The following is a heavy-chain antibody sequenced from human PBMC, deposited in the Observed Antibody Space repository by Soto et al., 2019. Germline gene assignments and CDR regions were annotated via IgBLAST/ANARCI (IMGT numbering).Heavy chain of an antibody. V-gene: IGHV1-2*04. CDR3: ARYTKDPTDHYYFDY. Sequence: GASVKVSCKASGYTFTGYYMHWVRQAPGQGLEWMGWINPNSGGTNYAQKFQGWVTMTRDTSISTAYMELSRLRSDDTAVYYCARYTKDPTDHYYFDYWGQGTLVTVSS. J-gene: IGHJ4*02. CDR1: GYTFTGYY. CDR2: INPNSGGT.